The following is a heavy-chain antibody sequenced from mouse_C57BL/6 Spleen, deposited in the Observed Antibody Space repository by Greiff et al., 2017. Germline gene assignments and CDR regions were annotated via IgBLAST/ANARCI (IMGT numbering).Heavy chain of an antibody. CDR2: IYPGSGST. J-gene: IGHJ1*03. Sequence: QVHVKQPGAELVKPGASVKMSCKASGYTFTSYWITWVKQRPGQGLEWIGDIYPGSGSTNYNEKFKSKATLTVDTSSSTAYMQLSSLTSEDSAVYYCARRISYDYVQRGYFDVWGTGTTVTVSS. CDR3: ARRISYDYVQRGYFDV. D-gene: IGHD2-4*01. CDR1: GYTFTSYW. V-gene: IGHV1-55*01.